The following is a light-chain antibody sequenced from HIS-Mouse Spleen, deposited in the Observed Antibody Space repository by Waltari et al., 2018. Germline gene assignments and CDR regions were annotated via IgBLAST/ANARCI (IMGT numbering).Light chain of an antibody. V-gene: IGLV3-21*03. J-gene: IGLJ2*01. CDR2: DDS. Sequence: SYVLTQPPSVSVAPGKTARITCGGNNIGSKRVHWYKQKPGQAPVLVVYDDSDRPPGIPERLSGSNSGNTATLTISRVEAGDEADYYCQVWDSSSDHVVFGGGTKLTVL. CDR1: NIGSKR. CDR3: QVWDSSSDHVV.